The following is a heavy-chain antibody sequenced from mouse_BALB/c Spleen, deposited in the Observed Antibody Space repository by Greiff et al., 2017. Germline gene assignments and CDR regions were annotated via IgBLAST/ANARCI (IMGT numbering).Heavy chain of an antibody. CDR3: TRHDGYYVPSDY. CDR2: IRLKSNNYAT. D-gene: IGHD2-3*01. Sequence: EVQLVESGGGLVQPGGSMKLSCVASGFTFSNYWMNWVRQSPEKGLEWVAEIRLKSNNYATHYAESVKGRFTISRDDSKSSVYLQMNNLRAEDTGIYYCTRHDGYYVPSDYWGQGTTLTVSS. CDR1: GFTFSNYW. V-gene: IGHV6-6*02. J-gene: IGHJ2*01.